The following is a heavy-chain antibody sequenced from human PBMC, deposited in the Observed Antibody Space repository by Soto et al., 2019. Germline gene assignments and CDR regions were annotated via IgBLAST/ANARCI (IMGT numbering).Heavy chain of an antibody. Sequence: GSLRLSCAASGFTFSSYAMSWVRQAPGKGLEWVSTIDAGGGSTHYADSVKGRFTISRDNSKNTLYLQMNSLRAEDTAVYYCAILNAASGSYWGQGSLVTVSS. J-gene: IGHJ4*02. CDR3: AILNAASGSY. CDR1: GFTFSSYA. CDR2: IDAGGGST. V-gene: IGHV3-23*01. D-gene: IGHD6-25*01.